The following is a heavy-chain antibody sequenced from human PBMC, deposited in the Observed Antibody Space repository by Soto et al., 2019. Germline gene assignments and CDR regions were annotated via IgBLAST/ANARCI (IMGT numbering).Heavy chain of an antibody. J-gene: IGHJ4*02. Sequence: GGSLRLSCAASGFTFSSYAMHWVRQAPGKGLEYVSAISSNGGSTYYANSVKGRFTISRDNSKNTLYLQMGSLRAEDMAVYYCAVDTYYDFWSGYSPHFDYWGQGTLVTVSS. CDR2: ISSNGGST. D-gene: IGHD3-3*01. CDR1: GFTFSSYA. CDR3: AVDTYYDFWSGYSPHFDY. V-gene: IGHV3-64*01.